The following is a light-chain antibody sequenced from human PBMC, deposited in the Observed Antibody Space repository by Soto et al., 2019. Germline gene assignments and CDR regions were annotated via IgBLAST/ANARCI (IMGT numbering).Light chain of an antibody. CDR2: GAS. CDR3: QQYGGSPIT. J-gene: IGKJ5*01. V-gene: IGKV3-20*01. CDR1: QSVSSN. Sequence: DIVLTQSPATLSLSPGERATLSCRASQSVSSNLAWYQQKPGQAPRLLIYGASTRATGIPDRFSGSGSGTDFTLTISRLEPEDFALYYCQQYGGSPITFGQGTRLEIK.